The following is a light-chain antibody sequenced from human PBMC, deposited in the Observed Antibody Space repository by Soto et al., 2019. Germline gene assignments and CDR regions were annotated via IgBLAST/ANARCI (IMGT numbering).Light chain of an antibody. V-gene: IGKV1-27*01. CDR3: QNFYSAPRT. CDR1: QGISNY. J-gene: IGKJ1*01. CDR2: AAS. Sequence: DIQMTQSPSSLSASVGDRVTITCRASQGISNYLAWYQQKPGKVPKLLIYAASTLQSGIPARFGGSGSGTDFTLTITSLQPEDVATYYCQNFYSAPRTFGQGTKVEIK.